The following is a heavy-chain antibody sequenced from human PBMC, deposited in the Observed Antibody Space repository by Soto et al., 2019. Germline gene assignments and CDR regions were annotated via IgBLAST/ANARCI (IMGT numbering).Heavy chain of an antibody. CDR3: ATGRANYDILTGYYRGNAFDI. CDR2: ISGSGGST. CDR1: GFTFSSYA. V-gene: IGHV3-23*01. Sequence: GGSLRLSCAASGFTFSSYAMSWVRQAPGKRLEWVSAISGSGGSTYYADSVKGRFTISRDNSKNTLYLQMNSLRAEDTAVYYCATGRANYDILTGYYRGNAFDIWGQGTMVTVSS. D-gene: IGHD3-9*01. J-gene: IGHJ3*02.